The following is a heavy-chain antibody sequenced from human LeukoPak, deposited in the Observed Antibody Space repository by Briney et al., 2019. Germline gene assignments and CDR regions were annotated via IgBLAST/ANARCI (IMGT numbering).Heavy chain of an antibody. CDR3: ARDSGYERPFDY. V-gene: IGHV3-21*01. Sequence: PGGSLRLSCAASGFTFSSYSMNWVRQAPGKGLEWVSSISSSSSYIYYADSVKGRFTISRDNAKNSLYLQMNSLRAEDTAVYYCARDSGYERPFDYWGQGTLVTVSS. CDR1: GFTFSSYS. J-gene: IGHJ4*02. D-gene: IGHD5-12*01. CDR2: ISSSSSYI.